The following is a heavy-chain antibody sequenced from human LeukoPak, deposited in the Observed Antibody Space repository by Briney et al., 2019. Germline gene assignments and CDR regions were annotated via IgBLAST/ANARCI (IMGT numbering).Heavy chain of an antibody. Sequence: GRSLRLSCAASGFTFSSYGMHWVRQAPGKGLEWVAFIRYDGSNKYYADSVKGRFTISRDNSKNTLYLQMNSLRAEDTAVYYCAKAATVTPAYFDYWGQGTPVTVSS. D-gene: IGHD4-17*01. CDR1: GFTFSSYG. CDR2: IRYDGSNK. V-gene: IGHV3-30*02. J-gene: IGHJ4*02. CDR3: AKAATVTPAYFDY.